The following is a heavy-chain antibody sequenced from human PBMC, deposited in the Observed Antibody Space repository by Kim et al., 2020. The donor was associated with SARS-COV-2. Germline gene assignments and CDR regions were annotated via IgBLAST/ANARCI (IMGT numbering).Heavy chain of an antibody. CDR3: ATYYYYGSSYFFGMNV. V-gene: IGHV4-59*01. D-gene: IGHD3-10*01. Sequence: SETLSLTCTVSGGSISRYFWTWIRQPPGKGLEWIGYISYTGSTNYNPSLKRRVTIAEDTSNNQFPLKLSSVTAADTAVYYCATYYYYGSSYFFGMNVWGQGTTVIVSS. CDR1: GGSISRYF. CDR2: ISYTGST. J-gene: IGHJ6*02.